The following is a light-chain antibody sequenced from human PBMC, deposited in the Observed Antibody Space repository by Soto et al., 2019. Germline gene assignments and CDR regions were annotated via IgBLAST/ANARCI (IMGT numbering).Light chain of an antibody. V-gene: IGKV3-11*01. J-gene: IGKJ4*01. CDR3: QQRSNWLLT. CDR1: QSVSSY. Sequence: EIVLTQSPATLSLSPGERVTLSCRASQSVSSYLAWYKQKPGQAPRLFIYDASNRATGIPARFSGSGSGTEVTLTISSLEPEDFEVYYCQQRSNWLLTFGGGTKVDIK. CDR2: DAS.